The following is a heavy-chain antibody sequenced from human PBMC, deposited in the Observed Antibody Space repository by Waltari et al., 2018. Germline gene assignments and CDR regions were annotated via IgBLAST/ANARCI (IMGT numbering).Heavy chain of an antibody. CDR1: GDSLFTTSVA. J-gene: IGHJ3*02. Sequence: QVQLQQSGPGLVKPSQTLSLTCAVSGDSLFTTSVAWNWIRQSPSRGLEWLGRTYYRSQWGNDYALSGKGRITVNPDTSKNHFSLQLDSVTPDDTAVYYCARGKFTAFDIWGQGTMVTVSS. CDR2: TYYRSQWGN. V-gene: IGHV6-1*01. CDR3: ARGKFTAFDI.